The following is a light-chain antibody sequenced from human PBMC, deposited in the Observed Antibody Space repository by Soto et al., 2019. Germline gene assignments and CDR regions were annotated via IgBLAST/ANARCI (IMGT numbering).Light chain of an antibody. V-gene: IGKV1-5*03. CDR1: QSISSW. CDR2: GVS. CDR3: QQYNSYSGLT. J-gene: IGKJ4*01. Sequence: DIQMTQSPSTLSASVGDRVTITCRASQSISSWLAWYQQKPGKAPKLLIFGVSSLDNGVPSRFSGSGSGTEFTRTISSLQPDDFATYYCQQYNSYSGLTFGGGTKVEIK.